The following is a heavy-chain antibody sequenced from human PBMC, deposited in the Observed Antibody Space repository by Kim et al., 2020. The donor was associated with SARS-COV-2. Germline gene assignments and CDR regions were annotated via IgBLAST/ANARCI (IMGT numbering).Heavy chain of an antibody. CDR1: GFTFSSYA. CDR2: ISGSGGST. V-gene: IGHV3-23*01. CDR3: AKALADYYYYGMDV. J-gene: IGHJ6*02. Sequence: GGSLRLSCAASGFTFSSYAMSWVRQAPGKGLEWVSAISGSGGSTYYADSVKGRFTISRDNSKNTLYLQMNSLRAGDTAVYYCAKALADYYYYGMDVWGQGTTVTVSS.